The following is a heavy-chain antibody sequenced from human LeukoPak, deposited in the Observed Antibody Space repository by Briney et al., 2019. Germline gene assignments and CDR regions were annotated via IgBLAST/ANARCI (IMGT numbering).Heavy chain of an antibody. CDR3: ARDSQAYCSGGSCSMFDY. J-gene: IGHJ4*02. V-gene: IGHV3-21*01. CDR2: ISGSSSYI. CDR1: GFTFSSYA. Sequence: GGSLRLSCAASGFTFSSYAMSWVRQAPGKGLESVSTISGSSSYIYYADSVKGRFTISRDNTRNSLYLQMNSLRAEDTAVYYCARDSQAYCSGGSCSMFDYWGQGALVTVSS. D-gene: IGHD2-15*01.